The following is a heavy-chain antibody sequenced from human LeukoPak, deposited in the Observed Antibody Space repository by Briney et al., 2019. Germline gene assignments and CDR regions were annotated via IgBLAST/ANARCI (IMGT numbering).Heavy chain of an antibody. CDR3: ARGTVTLDYYYGMDV. Sequence: SETLSLTCAVYGGSFSGYYWSWIRQPPGKGLEWIGEINHSGSTNYNPSLKSRVTISVDTSKNQFPLKLSSVTAADTAVYYCARGTVTLDYYYGMDVWGQGTTVTVSS. J-gene: IGHJ6*02. CDR1: GGSFSGYY. V-gene: IGHV4-34*01. D-gene: IGHD4-17*01. CDR2: INHSGST.